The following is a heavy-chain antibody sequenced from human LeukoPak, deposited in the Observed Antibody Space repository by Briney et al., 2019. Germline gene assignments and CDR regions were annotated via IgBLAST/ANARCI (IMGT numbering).Heavy chain of an antibody. CDR1: GGSFSGYY. V-gene: IGHV4-34*01. D-gene: IGHD3-3*01. CDR2: INHSGST. Sequence: SETLSLTCAVYGGSFSGYYWSWIRQPPGKGLEWIGEINHSGSTNYNPSLKSRVTISVDTSKNQFSLKLSSVTAADTAVYYCARGSRYDLWSGYYTGVWFDPWGQGTLVTVSS. CDR3: ARGSRYDLWSGYYTGVWFDP. J-gene: IGHJ5*02.